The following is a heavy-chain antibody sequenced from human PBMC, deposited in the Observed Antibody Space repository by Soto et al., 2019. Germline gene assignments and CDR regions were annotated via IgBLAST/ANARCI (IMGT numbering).Heavy chain of an antibody. CDR2: IIPILGIA. CDR1: GGTFSSYA. V-gene: IGHV1-69*04. D-gene: IGHD2-2*01. CDR3: AREPPTYSSQPHCSSTSCYHYTGAFDI. Sequence: ASVKVSCKASGGTFSSYAISWVRQAPGQGLEWMGRIIPILGIANYAQKFQGRVTITADKSTSTAYMELSSLRSEDTAVYYCAREPPTYSSQPHCSSTSCYHYTGAFDIWGHGTMVTVSS. J-gene: IGHJ3*02.